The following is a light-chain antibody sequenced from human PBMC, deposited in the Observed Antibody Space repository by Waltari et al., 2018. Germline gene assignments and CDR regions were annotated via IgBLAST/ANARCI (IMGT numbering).Light chain of an antibody. CDR3: CSYAATGTSWV. CDR2: EGS. Sequence: QSALTPPASVSGSPGPSITIPSTGTRRDGGNYYLVSLYQQHPGKAPKLMIYEGSKRPSGVSNRFSGSKSDNTASLTISGLQADDEADYYCCSYAATGTSWVFGGGTKLTVL. J-gene: IGLJ3*02. V-gene: IGLV2-23*01. CDR1: RRDGGNYYL.